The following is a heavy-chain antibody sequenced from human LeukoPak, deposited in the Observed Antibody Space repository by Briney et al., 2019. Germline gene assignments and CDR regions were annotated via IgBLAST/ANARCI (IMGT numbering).Heavy chain of an antibody. V-gene: IGHV3-48*01. CDR3: ARDTGYSDSSGYYGTNFDS. J-gene: IGHJ4*02. D-gene: IGHD3-22*01. CDR1: GFTFSSYS. Sequence: GGSLRLSCAASGFTFSSYSMNWVRQAPGKGLEWVSYISSSSSTIYYADSVKGRFTISRDNAKNSLYLQMKSLRAEDTAVYYCARDTGYSDSSGYYGTNFDSWGQGTLVTVSS. CDR2: ISSSSSTI.